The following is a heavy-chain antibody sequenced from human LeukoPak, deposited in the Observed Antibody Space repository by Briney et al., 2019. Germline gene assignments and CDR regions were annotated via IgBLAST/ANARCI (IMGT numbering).Heavy chain of an antibody. CDR3: GREDIVILPAARGTDFWSGAPRI. J-gene: IGHJ3*02. CDR2: MYYSGST. CDR1: GGSISCYY. D-gene: IGHD2-2*01. Sequence: KPSENLSLTCTVSGGSISCYYWSWLRQPPGKGLEWIGYMYYSGSTNYNPSLKSRVTISVDTSKNQFSLKLSSVTAADTAVYYYGREDIVILPAARGTDFWSGAPRIWGQGTMVTVSS. V-gene: IGHV4-59*01.